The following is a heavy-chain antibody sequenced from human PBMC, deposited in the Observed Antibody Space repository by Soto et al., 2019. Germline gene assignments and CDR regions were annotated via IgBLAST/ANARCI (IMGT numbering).Heavy chain of an antibody. D-gene: IGHD1-26*01. J-gene: IGHJ4*02. CDR3: ARHAILPGEFY. CDR1: GGSISSGGYY. CDR2: IYYSGST. V-gene: IGHV4-61*08. Sequence: SETLSLTCTVSGGSISSGGYYWSWIRQHPGKGLEWIGYIYYSGSTNYNPSLKSRVTISVDTSKNQFSLKLSSVTAADTAVYYCARHAILPGEFYWGQGTLVTVSS.